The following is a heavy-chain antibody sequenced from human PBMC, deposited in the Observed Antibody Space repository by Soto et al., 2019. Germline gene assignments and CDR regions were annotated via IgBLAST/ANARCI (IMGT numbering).Heavy chain of an antibody. CDR3: ESPHGWCDP. CDR1: AGTFSSYA. J-gene: IGHJ5*02. V-gene: IGHV1-69*01. Sequence: QVQLVQSGAEVKKPGSSVKVSCKASAGTFSSYAISWVRQSPGQGREWMGGIIPIFGTANYAQNFQGSVTLTGVESPSTAYMALSSLRSEDTAVYYCESPHGWCDPWGHGTMVTCSS. CDR2: IIPIFGTA.